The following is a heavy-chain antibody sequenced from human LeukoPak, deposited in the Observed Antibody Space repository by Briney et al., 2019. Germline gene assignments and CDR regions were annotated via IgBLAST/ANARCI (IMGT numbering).Heavy chain of an antibody. CDR2: ISSSSSTI. D-gene: IGHD1-26*01. J-gene: IGHJ6*03. CDR3: ARAYSDRYGLSYYYMDV. Sequence: GGSLRLACAASGFTFSSYGMTWVRQAPGKGLEWVSYISSSSSTIYYADSVKGRFTISRDNAKKSVYLQMNSLRAEDTAVYYCARAYSDRYGLSYYYMDVWGKGTTVTISS. V-gene: IGHV3-48*04. CDR1: GFTFSSYG.